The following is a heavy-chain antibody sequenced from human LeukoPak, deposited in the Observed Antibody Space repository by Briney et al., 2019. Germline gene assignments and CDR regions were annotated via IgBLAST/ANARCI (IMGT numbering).Heavy chain of an antibody. Sequence: GGSLRLSCAASGFTFNYAWMSWVRQAPGKGLEWVGRIKSKTDGGTTDYAAPVKGRFTISRDDSKNTLYLQMNSLKTEDTAVYYCTTDWYGDYVLGDYWGQGTLVTVSS. V-gene: IGHV3-15*01. D-gene: IGHD4-17*01. CDR3: TTDWYGDYVLGDY. J-gene: IGHJ4*02. CDR2: IKSKTDGGTT. CDR1: GFTFNYAW.